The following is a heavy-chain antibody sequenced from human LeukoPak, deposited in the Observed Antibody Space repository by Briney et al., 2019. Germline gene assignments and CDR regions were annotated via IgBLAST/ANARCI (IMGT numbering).Heavy chain of an antibody. CDR2: MNPNSGNT. CDR3: ARGRYYGSGSYYNGY. D-gene: IGHD3-10*01. Sequence: ASVKVSCKASGYTFTSYDINWVRQATGQGLEWMGRMNPNSGNTGYTQKFQGRVTMTRNTSISTAYMELSSLRSEDTAVYYCARGRYYGSGSYYNGYWGQGTLVTVSS. J-gene: IGHJ4*02. CDR1: GYTFTSYD. V-gene: IGHV1-8*01.